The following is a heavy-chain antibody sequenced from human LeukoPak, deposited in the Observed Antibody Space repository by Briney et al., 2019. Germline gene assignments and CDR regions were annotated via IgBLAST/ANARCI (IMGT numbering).Heavy chain of an antibody. CDR1: GFTVSSNY. CDR3: ARQNCSGGSCYHEAVDY. CDR2: LYSGGST. D-gene: IGHD2-15*01. J-gene: IGHJ4*02. Sequence: PGGSLRLSCAASGFTVSSNYISWLRQAPGMGLEWVSILYSGGSTYYADSVKGRFTISRDNSKNTLYLQMNSLRAEDTAVYYCARQNCSGGSCYHEAVDYWGQGTLVTVSS. V-gene: IGHV3-66*04.